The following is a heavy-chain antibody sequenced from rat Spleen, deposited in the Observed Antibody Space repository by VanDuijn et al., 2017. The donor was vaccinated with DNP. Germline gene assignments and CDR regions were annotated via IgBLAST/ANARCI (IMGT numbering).Heavy chain of an antibody. CDR3: TRVGDLHDGGSGDALDA. V-gene: IGHV5-25*01. J-gene: IGHJ4*01. CDR1: GFTFSDYN. CDR2: ITSNGGNT. Sequence: EVQLVESGGGLVQPGRSLKLSCAASGFTFSDYNMAWVRQAPTKGLEWLASITSNGGNTYYLDSVRGRFAISRDNAKNTLYLRMNSLRSEDTATYYCTRVGDLHDGGSGDALDAWGQGTSVTVSS. D-gene: IGHD1-12*02.